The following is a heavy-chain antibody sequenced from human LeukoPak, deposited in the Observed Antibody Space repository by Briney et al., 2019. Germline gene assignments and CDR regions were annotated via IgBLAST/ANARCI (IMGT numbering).Heavy chain of an antibody. J-gene: IGHJ4*02. CDR3: AREDYGDYGGTY. Sequence: GASVKVSCKASGYIFTHYYIHWVRQAPGQGLEWMGWINPNSGGTNYAQKFQGRVTMTRDTSISTAYMELSRLRSDDTAVYYCAREDYGDYGGTYWGQGTLVTVSS. CDR2: INPNSGGT. D-gene: IGHD4-17*01. V-gene: IGHV1-2*02. CDR1: GYIFTHYY.